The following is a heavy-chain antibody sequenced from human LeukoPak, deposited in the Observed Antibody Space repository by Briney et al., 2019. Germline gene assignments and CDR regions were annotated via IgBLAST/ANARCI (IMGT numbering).Heavy chain of an antibody. CDR2: IYYSGST. CDR3: ARSPGITIFGVVITNNWFDP. CDR1: GGSISSYY. V-gene: IGHV4-59*01. D-gene: IGHD3-3*01. Sequence: PSETLSLTCTVSGGSISSYYWSWIRQPPGKGLEWIGYIYYSGSTNYNPSLKSRVTISVDTSKNQFPLKLSSVTAANTAVYYCARSPGITIFGVVITNNWFDPWGQGTLVTVSS. J-gene: IGHJ5*02.